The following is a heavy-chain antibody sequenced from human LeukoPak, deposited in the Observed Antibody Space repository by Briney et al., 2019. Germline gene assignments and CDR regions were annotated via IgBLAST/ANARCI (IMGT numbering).Heavy chain of an antibody. CDR2: IYHSGST. CDR3: AKGGSDNFDY. J-gene: IGHJ4*02. CDR1: GYSISSGYY. Sequence: SETLSLTCTVSGYSISSGYYWGWIRQPPGKGLEWIGSIYHSGSTYYNPSLKSRVTISVDTSKNQFSLKLSSVTAADTAVYYCAKGGSDNFDYWGQGTLVTVSS. V-gene: IGHV4-38-2*02. D-gene: IGHD3-10*01.